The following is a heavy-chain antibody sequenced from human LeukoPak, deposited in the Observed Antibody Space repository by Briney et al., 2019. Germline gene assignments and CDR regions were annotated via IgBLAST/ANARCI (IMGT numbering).Heavy chain of an antibody. CDR3: ARSEFDY. CDR2: IYTGGGT. CDR1: GLTFSSYS. J-gene: IGHJ4*02. Sequence: GGSLRLSCAASGLTFSSYSMNWVRQAPGKGLEWVSVIYTGGGTYYADSVKGRFTISRDNSKNTLYLQMNSLRAEDTAVYYCARSEFDYWGQGTLVTVSS. V-gene: IGHV3-53*01.